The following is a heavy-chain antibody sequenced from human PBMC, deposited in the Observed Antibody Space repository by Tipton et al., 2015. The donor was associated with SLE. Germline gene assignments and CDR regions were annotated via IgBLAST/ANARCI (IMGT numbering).Heavy chain of an antibody. CDR2: IYHSGST. V-gene: IGHV4-38-2*02. J-gene: IGHJ4*02. D-gene: IGHD2-2*01. CDR3: ARDRGYCSSTSCYYFDY. Sequence: LRLSCTVSGYSISSGYYWGWIRQPPGKGLEWIGSIYHSGSTYYNPSLKSRVTISVDTSKNHFSLKLSSVTAADTAVYYCARDRGYCSSTSCYYFDYWGQGTLVTVSS. CDR1: GYSISSGYY.